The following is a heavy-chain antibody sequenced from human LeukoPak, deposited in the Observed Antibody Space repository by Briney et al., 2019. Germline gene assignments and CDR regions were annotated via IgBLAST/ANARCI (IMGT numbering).Heavy chain of an antibody. V-gene: IGHV3-33*01. Sequence: PGGSLRLSCAASGFTFSAYGMHWVRQAPGKGLEWVALIWYDESNEYYTDSVKGRFTISRDNSKNTLDLQMNSLRPEDTAVYYCAILAIRVAGSPRGLDSWGQGTLVTVSS. CDR2: IWYDESNE. D-gene: IGHD6-19*01. CDR3: AILAIRVAGSPRGLDS. J-gene: IGHJ4*02. CDR1: GFTFSAYG.